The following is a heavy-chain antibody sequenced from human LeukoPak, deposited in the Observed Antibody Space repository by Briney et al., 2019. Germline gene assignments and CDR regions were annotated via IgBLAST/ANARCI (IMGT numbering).Heavy chain of an antibody. D-gene: IGHD6-19*01. J-gene: IGHJ4*02. V-gene: IGHV3-74*01. Sequence: PGGSLRLSCAASGXTFSRNWMHWVRQAPGKGLVWVSRINSDGSSTNYADSVKGRFTISRDNAKNTLHLQMNSPRAEDTAVYYCVRDLGIAVAPGYWGQGTLVTVSS. CDR2: INSDGSST. CDR1: GXTFSRNW. CDR3: VRDLGIAVAPGY.